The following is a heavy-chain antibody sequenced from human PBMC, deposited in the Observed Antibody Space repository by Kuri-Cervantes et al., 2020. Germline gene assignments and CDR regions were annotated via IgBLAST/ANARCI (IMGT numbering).Heavy chain of an antibody. Sequence: SETLSLTCTVSGGSISSSSYYWGWIRQPPGKGLEWIGSIYYSGNTYYNPSVKSRITISVDTSKNQFSLKLSSVTAADTAVYYCAEHRDYYDSSGYLIGWFDPWGQGTLVTVSS. CDR3: AEHRDYYDSSGYLIGWFDP. V-gene: IGHV4-39*07. CDR1: GGSISSSSYY. J-gene: IGHJ5*02. CDR2: IYYSGNT. D-gene: IGHD3-22*01.